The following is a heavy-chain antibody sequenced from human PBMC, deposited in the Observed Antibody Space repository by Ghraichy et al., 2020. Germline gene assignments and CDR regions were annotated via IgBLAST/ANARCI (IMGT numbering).Heavy chain of an antibody. CDR2: ITSADDT. CDR3: AEGGMIPFRPLFDY. CDR1: RFTFTIHA. Sequence: GESLNISCPTSRFTFTIHAMSWVRQAPGKGLEWISTITSADDTYYADSVQGRFTISRDYSKNTIYLQMNSLGAEDTAVYYCAEGGMIPFRPLFDYWDQGALVTVSS. D-gene: IGHD3-22*01. V-gene: IGHV3-23*01. J-gene: IGHJ4*02.